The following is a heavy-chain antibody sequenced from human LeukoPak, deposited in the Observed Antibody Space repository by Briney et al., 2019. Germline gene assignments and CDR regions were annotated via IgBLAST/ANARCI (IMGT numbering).Heavy chain of an antibody. CDR3: ARDSGSYWGGDNWFDP. V-gene: IGHV3-30-3*01. J-gene: IGHJ5*02. Sequence: GGSLRLSCAASGFTFSSYAMHWVRQAPGKGLEWVAVISYDGSNKYYADSVKGRFTISRDNSKNTLYLQMNSLRAEDTAVYYCARDSGSYWGGDNWFDPWGQGTLVTVSS. CDR2: ISYDGSNK. D-gene: IGHD1-26*01. CDR1: GFTFSSYA.